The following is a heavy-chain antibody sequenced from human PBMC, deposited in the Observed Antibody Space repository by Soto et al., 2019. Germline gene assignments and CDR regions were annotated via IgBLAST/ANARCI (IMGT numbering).Heavy chain of an antibody. CDR1: GYTFTSYG. V-gene: IGHV1-18*01. Sequence: ASVKVSCKASGYTFTSYGSSWVRQAPGQGLEWMGWISAYNGNTNHVQKLQGRVTMTTDTSTSTAYMELRSLRSDDTAVYYCGIISLDGAIDIWGQGTMVTVSS. CDR2: ISAYNGNT. CDR3: GIISLDGAIDI. D-gene: IGHD1-1*01. J-gene: IGHJ3*02.